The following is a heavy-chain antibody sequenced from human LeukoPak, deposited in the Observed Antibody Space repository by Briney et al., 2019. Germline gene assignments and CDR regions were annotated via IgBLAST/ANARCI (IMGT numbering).Heavy chain of an antibody. V-gene: IGHV1-18*01. Sequence: GASVKVSCKASGYTFTSYGISWVRQAPGQGLEWMGWISAYNGNTNYAQKLQGRVPMTTDTSTSTAYMELRSLRSDDTAVYYCARKGYYYGSGSYYNPDYYYYYGMDVWGQGTTVTVSS. CDR2: ISAYNGNT. CDR1: GYTFTSYG. D-gene: IGHD3-10*01. J-gene: IGHJ6*02. CDR3: ARKGYYYGSGSYYNPDYYYYYGMDV.